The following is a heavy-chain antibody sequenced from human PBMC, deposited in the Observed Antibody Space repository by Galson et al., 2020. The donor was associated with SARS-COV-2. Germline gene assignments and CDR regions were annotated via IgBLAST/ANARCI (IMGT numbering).Heavy chain of an antibody. CDR3: AKDVGRSNYYDSSGYTTGDAFDI. J-gene: IGHJ3*02. CDR1: GFNFSSYA. D-gene: IGHD3-22*01. CDR2: ISGSGGST. Sequence: GGSLRISCAASGFNFSSYAMSWVRQAPGKGLEWVSAISGSGGSTYYADSVKGRFTISRDNSKNTLYLQMNSLRAEDTAVYYCAKDVGRSNYYDSSGYTTGDAFDIWGQGTMVTVSS. V-gene: IGHV3-23*01.